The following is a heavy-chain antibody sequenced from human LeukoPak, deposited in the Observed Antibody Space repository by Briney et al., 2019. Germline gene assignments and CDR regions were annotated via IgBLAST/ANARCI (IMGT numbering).Heavy chain of an antibody. J-gene: IGHJ5*02. CDR3: ARVGKYCSSTSCYTWFDP. CDR1: GFTFSSYW. D-gene: IGHD2-2*02. Sequence: GGSLRLSCAASGFTFSSYWMHWVRQAPGKGLVWVSRINSDGSSTSYADSVKGRFTISRDNAKNTLYLQMNSLRAEDTAVYYSARVGKYCSSTSCYTWFDPWGQGTLVTVSS. CDR2: INSDGSST. V-gene: IGHV3-74*01.